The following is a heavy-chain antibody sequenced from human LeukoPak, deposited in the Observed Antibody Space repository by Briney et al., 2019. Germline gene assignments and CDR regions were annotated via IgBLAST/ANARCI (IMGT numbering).Heavy chain of an antibody. V-gene: IGHV3-21*01. CDR3: ARDHPGDYYDSSGPTYYFDY. D-gene: IGHD3-22*01. CDR2: ISSSSSYI. J-gene: IGHJ4*02. Sequence: PGGSLRLSCAASGFTFSSYSMNWVRQAPGKGLEWVSSISSSSSYIYYADSVKGRFTISRDNSKNTLYLQMNSLRAEDTAVYYCARDHPGDYYDSSGPTYYFDYWGQGTLVTVSS. CDR1: GFTFSSYS.